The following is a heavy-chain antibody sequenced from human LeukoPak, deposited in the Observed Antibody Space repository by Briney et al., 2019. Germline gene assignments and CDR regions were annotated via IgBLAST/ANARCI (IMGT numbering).Heavy chain of an antibody. CDR1: GGSISSYY. CDR3: ARGGYCSSTSCYKGYFDY. CDR2: IYYSGST. J-gene: IGHJ4*02. D-gene: IGHD2-2*02. V-gene: IGHV4-59*01. Sequence: KPSETLSLTCTVSGGSISSYYWSWIRQPPGKGLEWIGYIYYSGSTNYNPSLKSRVTISVDTSKNQFSLKLSSVTAADTAVYYCARGGYCSSTSCYKGYFDYWGQGTLVTVSS.